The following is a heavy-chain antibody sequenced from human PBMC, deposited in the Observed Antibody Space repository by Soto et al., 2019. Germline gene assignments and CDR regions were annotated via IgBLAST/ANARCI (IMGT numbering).Heavy chain of an antibody. CDR1: GGTFRSNT. Sequence: QVQLVQSGVEVKSPGSSVKISCKASGGTFRSNTINWLRKAAGQGLEWMGGIIPLFGTANYAEKFQGRVTITADKSTNTEYMELSSLRSEDTAVYYCASKAACGGDCYAFDSWGQGTLVTVSS. CDR3: ASKAACGGDCYAFDS. J-gene: IGHJ4*02. CDR2: IIPLFGTA. D-gene: IGHD2-21*02. V-gene: IGHV1-69*06.